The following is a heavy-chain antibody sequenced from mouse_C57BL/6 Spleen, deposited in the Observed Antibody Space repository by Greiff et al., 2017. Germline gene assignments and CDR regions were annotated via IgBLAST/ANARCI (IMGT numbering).Heavy chain of an antibody. CDR2: ISSGGSYT. V-gene: IGHV5-6*01. CDR1: GFTFSSYG. Sequence: EVKVVESGGDLVKPGGSLKLSCAASGFTFSSYGMSWVRQTPDKRLEWVATISSGGSYTYYPDSVKGRFTISRDNAKNTLYLQMSSLKSEDTAMYYCARHRDYGSNDYWGQGTTLTVSS. CDR3: ARHRDYGSNDY. J-gene: IGHJ2*01. D-gene: IGHD1-1*01.